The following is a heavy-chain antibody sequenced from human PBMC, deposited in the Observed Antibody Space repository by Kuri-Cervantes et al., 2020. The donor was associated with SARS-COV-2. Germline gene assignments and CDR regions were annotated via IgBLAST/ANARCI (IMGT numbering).Heavy chain of an antibody. CDR1: GYTFTSYY. J-gene: IGHJ6*03. Sequence: ASVKVSCKASGYTFTSYYMHWVRQAPGQGLEWMGIINPSGGSTSYAQKFQGRVTMTRDTSISTAYMELSRLRSDDTAVYYCARVDFWSGYDVMDVWGKGTTVTVSS. V-gene: IGHV1-46*01. CDR3: ARVDFWSGYDVMDV. D-gene: IGHD3-3*01. CDR2: INPSGGST.